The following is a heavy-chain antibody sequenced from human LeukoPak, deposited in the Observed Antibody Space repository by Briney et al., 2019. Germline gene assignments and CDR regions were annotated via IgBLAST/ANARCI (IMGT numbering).Heavy chain of an antibody. D-gene: IGHD3-10*01. CDR3: ARGSSNLLWFGEFPHFDY. CDR2: ISCYNGDT. Sequence: ASVKVSCKASGYPFSSHGITWVRQAPGQGLEWMGWISCYNGDTHYAQNFQGRVTMTTDKFTSTAYMELKSLRSDDTAIYYCARGSSNLLWFGEFPHFDYWGQGTLVTVSS. J-gene: IGHJ4*02. V-gene: IGHV1-18*01. CDR1: GYPFSSHG.